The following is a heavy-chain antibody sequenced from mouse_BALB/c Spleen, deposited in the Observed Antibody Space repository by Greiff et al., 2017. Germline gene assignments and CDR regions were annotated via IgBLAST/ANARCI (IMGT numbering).Heavy chain of an antibody. CDR3: TSHCPWFAY. J-gene: IGHJ3*01. Sequence: QVQLQQSGAELVKPGASVKLSCKASGYTFTSYYMYWVKQRPGQGLEWIGEINPSNGGTNFNEKFKSKATLTVDKSSSTAYMQLSSLTSEDSAVYYCTSHCPWFAYWGQGTLVTVSA. CDR2: INPSNGGT. CDR1: GYTFTSYY. V-gene: IGHV1S81*02.